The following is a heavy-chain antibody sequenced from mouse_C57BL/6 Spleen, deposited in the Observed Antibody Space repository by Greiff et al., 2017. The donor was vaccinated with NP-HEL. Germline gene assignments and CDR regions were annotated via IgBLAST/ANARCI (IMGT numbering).Heavy chain of an antibody. CDR2: ISNGGGST. D-gene: IGHD4-1*01. J-gene: IGHJ4*01. Sequence: EVQRVESGGGLVQPGGSLKLSCAASGFTFSDYYMYWVRQTPEKRLEWVAYISNGGGSTYYPDTVKGRFTISRDNAKNTLYLQMSRLKSEDTAMYYWAMGRRMDYWGQGTSVTVSS. CDR3: AMGRRMDY. CDR1: GFTFSDYY. V-gene: IGHV5-12*01.